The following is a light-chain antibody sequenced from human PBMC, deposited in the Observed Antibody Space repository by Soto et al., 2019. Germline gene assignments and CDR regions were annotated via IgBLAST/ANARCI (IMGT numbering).Light chain of an antibody. V-gene: IGLV2-14*03. CDR2: DVD. CDR1: SSDVGGYKY. CDR3: SSYTSTNTHV. J-gene: IGLJ1*01. Sequence: QSVLTQPASVSGSPGQSITISCTGTSSDVGGYKYVSWFQKHPGKAPKLMIYDVDNRPSGVANRFSGSKSGNTASLTISGLEDEDDADYYCSSYTSTNTHVFGTGTKVT.